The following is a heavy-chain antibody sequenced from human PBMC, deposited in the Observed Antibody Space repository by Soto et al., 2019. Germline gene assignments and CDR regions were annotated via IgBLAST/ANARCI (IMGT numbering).Heavy chain of an antibody. D-gene: IGHD4-17*01. CDR1: GYTFTSYG. V-gene: IGHV1-18*04. CDR2: ISAYNGNT. Sequence: PSVKVSCKASGYTFTSYGISWVRQAPGQGLEWMGWISAYNGNTNYAQKLQGRVTMTTDTSTSTAYMELRSLRSDDTAVYYCARLMYTVTTYYYYGMDVWGQGTTVTVSS. CDR3: ARLMYTVTTYYYYGMDV. J-gene: IGHJ6*02.